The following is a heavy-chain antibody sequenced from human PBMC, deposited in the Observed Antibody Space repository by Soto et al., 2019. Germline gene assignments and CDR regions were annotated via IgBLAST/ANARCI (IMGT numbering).Heavy chain of an antibody. V-gene: IGHV3-30*18. J-gene: IGHJ6*02. CDR3: AKVRIDHYYGMNV. CDR2: ISHDGSVT. D-gene: IGHD2-15*01. Sequence: QVQMVESGGGVVQPGTSLRLSCATSGFTFSTSGMHWVRQAPGKGLEWVAMISHDGSVTYYTDSVQGRFTISRDTPKNTLYLQMNNLRAEDTAVYYCAKVRIDHYYGMNVWGQGTTVTVSS. CDR1: GFTFSTSG.